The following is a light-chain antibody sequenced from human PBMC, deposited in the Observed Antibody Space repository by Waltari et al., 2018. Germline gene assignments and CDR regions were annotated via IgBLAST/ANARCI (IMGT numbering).Light chain of an antibody. V-gene: IGKV3-11*01. J-gene: IGKJ4*01. Sequence: EIVLTQSPAILSLSAGERATLSCRASQNVRDALTWYHQRPGQAPRLLIYDSSTRATGTPARFSGSGFVTDFTLTISSLEPEDFGVYYCQHRANWPLTFGGGTILEI. CDR3: QHRANWPLT. CDR2: DSS. CDR1: QNVRDA.